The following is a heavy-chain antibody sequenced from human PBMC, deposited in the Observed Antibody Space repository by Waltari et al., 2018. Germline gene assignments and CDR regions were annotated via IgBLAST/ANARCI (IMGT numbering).Heavy chain of an antibody. D-gene: IGHD1-1*01. J-gene: IGHJ5*02. CDR3: ARGAGTTETDGFDP. V-gene: IGHV4-30-4*08. CDR2: ICYSGRT. Sequence: QVQLQESGPGLVKPSQTLSLTCTVSGCSISSGDYYWSWIRQPPGKDLEWIGYICYSGRTNDNPALKMRVTISVDTAKNKFSLKLSSVTAADTAVYYCARGAGTTETDGFDPWGQGTLVTVSS. CDR1: GCSISSGDYY.